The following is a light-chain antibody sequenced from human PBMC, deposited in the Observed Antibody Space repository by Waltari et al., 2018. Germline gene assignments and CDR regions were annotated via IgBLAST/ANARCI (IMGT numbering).Light chain of an antibody. V-gene: IGLV3-1*01. CDR2: QDS. CDR1: KLGDKH. J-gene: IGLJ3*02. CDR3: QVCHTSTVV. Sequence: SYELIQPPSVSVSPGQTAIITCSGDKLGDKHAFWYQQKPGQSPAVVIYQDSKRPSGFPERFSGSKSGNTATLTVSGTQPMDEAAYFCQVCHTSTVVFGGGTNLTVL.